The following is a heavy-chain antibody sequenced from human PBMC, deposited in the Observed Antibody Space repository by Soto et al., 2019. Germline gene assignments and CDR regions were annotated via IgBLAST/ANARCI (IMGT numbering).Heavy chain of an antibody. CDR1: GGSISSYY. V-gene: IGHV4-59*06. D-gene: IGHD2-15*01. CDR2: IYYSGYT. Sequence: SETLSLTCTVSGGSISSYYWSWIRQHPGKGLEWIGFIYYSGYTYYNPSLKSRVSISVDTSKNQFSLKLSSVTAADTAVYYCARVLGYCTGGNCYPDYWGQGTLVTVSS. J-gene: IGHJ4*02. CDR3: ARVLGYCTGGNCYPDY.